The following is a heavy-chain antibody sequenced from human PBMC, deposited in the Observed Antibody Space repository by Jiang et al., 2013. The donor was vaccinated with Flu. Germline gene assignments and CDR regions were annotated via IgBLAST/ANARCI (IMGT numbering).Heavy chain of an antibody. CDR3: ARGPPXDSDDYDSSGYSWFDP. CDR1: GGTFSSYG. D-gene: IGHD3-22*01. V-gene: IGHV1-69*01. CDR2: IMPTFGTA. Sequence: SGAEVKKPGSSVKVSCKAAGGTFSSYGISWVRQAPGQGLEWMGGIMPTFGTANYAQKFQGRVTITADESTSTAYMELSSLKSEDTAVYYCARGPPXDSDDYDSSGYSWFDPWGQGPWSSSLQ. J-gene: IGHJ5*02.